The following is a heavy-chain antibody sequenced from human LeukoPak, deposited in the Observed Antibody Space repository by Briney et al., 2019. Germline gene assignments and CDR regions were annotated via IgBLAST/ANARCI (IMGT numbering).Heavy chain of an antibody. J-gene: IGHJ6*04. CDR3: ASLGDARRYYYSGMDV. D-gene: IGHD2-21*02. V-gene: IGHV3-74*01. CDR1: GFTFSSYW. Sequence: GGSLRLSCAASGFTFSSYWMHWVRQAPGKGLVWVSRINSDGSSTSYADSVKGRFTISRDNAKNTLYLQMNSLRAEDTAVYYCASLGDARRYYYSGMDVWGKGTTVTVSS. CDR2: INSDGSST.